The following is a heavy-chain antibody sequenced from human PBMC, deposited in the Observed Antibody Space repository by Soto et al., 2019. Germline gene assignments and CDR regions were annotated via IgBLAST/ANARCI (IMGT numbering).Heavy chain of an antibody. V-gene: IGHV1-69*06. CDR3: ARGSVMGNWYFDL. J-gene: IGHJ2*01. Sequence: QVQLVQSGAEVKKPGSSVKVSCKASGGTFRNHAISWVRQAPGQGLEWMGGIIPMFGTTNSVQKFQGRVTITADKSTSTAYMDLSSLRSDDTAVYYCARGSVMGNWYFDLWGRGTLVTVSS. D-gene: IGHD2-8*01. CDR1: GGTFRNHA. CDR2: IIPMFGTT.